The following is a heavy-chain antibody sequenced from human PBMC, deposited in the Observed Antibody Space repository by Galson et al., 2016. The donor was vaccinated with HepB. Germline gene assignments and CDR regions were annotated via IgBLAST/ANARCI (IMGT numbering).Heavy chain of an antibody. D-gene: IGHD2-2*02. CDR3: AKDVRYCSYTNRQVYQFEY. J-gene: IGHJ4*02. CDR2: ISSSSDTI. Sequence: SLRLSCAASGFTFSSYSMNWVRQAPGKGLELVSYISSSSDTIYYADSVKGRVTISRDNYKNTLDLELNSLRPEDTAMYYCAKDVRYCSYTNRQVYQFEYWGQGTLVTVSS. CDR1: GFTFSSYS. V-gene: IGHV3-48*01.